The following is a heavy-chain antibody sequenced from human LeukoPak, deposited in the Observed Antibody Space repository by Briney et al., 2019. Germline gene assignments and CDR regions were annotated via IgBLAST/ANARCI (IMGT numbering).Heavy chain of an antibody. J-gene: IGHJ4*02. CDR2: IYYSGST. V-gene: IGHV4-31*02. Sequence: NWVRQAPGKGLEWIGYIYYSGSTYYNPSLKSRVTISVDTSKNQFSLKLSSVTAADTAVYYCARGENYYDSSGYPNWGQGTLVTVSS. CDR3: ARGENYYDSSGYPN. D-gene: IGHD3-22*01.